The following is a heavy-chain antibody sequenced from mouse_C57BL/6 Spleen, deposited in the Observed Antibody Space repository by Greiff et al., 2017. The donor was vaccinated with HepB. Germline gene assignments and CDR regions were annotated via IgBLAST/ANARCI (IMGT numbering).Heavy chain of an antibody. CDR1: GFTFSDYG. D-gene: IGHD1-1*01. CDR3: ARRYYGSSSYWYFDV. J-gene: IGHJ1*03. CDR2: ISNLAYSI. V-gene: IGHV5-15*04. Sequence: EVQVVESGGGLVQPGGSLKLSCAASGFTFSDYGMAWVRQAPRKGPEWVAFISNLAYSIYYADTVTGRFTISRENAKNTLYLEMSSLRSEDTAMYYCARRYYGSSSYWYFDVWGTGTTVTVSS.